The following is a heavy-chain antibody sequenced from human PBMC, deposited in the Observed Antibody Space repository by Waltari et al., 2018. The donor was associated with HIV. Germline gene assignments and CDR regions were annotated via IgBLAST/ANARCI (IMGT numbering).Heavy chain of an antibody. J-gene: IGHJ1*01. V-gene: IGHV3-30*02. Sequence: VRLVESGGGVIQPGGSLRLSCAASGFSFSTFGLHWVRQAPGRGLERLAFIAYGGTDEDYLEAVKALFTVSRVNWTNTLFLEMRGLRTDDTAYYFCAKHLKARGIDPSLLDTWGQGTLVTVSS. CDR1: GFSFSTFG. CDR3: AKHLKARGIDPSLLDT. CDR2: IAYGGTDE. D-gene: IGHD3-10*01.